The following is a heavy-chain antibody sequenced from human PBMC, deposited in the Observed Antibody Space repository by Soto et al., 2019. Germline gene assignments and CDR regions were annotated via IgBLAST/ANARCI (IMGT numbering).Heavy chain of an antibody. CDR2: INAGNGNT. CDR3: ARDLRDNYYYYTDV. D-gene: IGHD3-3*01. CDR1: GYTFTSYA. Sequence: QVQLVQSGAEVKKPGASVKVSCKASGYTFTSYAMHWVRQAPGQRLEWMGWINAGNGNTKYSQKFQGRVTITRDTSASTAYMELSSLRSEDTAVYYCARDLRDNYYYYTDVWGKGTTDTVSS. J-gene: IGHJ6*03. V-gene: IGHV1-3*01.